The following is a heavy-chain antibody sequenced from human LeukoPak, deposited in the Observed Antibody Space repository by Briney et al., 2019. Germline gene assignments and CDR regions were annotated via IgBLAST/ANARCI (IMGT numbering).Heavy chain of an antibody. CDR2: ISSSSSTI. CDR3: ARDRHCSSTSCYGLYYYGMDV. Sequence: GGSLRLSCAASGFTFSSYSMNWVRQALGKGLEWVSYISSSSSTIYYADSVKGRFTISRDNAKNSLYLQMNSLRAEDTAVYYCARDRHCSSTSCYGLYYYGMDVWGQGTTVTVSS. V-gene: IGHV3-48*01. J-gene: IGHJ6*02. CDR1: GFTFSSYS. D-gene: IGHD2-2*01.